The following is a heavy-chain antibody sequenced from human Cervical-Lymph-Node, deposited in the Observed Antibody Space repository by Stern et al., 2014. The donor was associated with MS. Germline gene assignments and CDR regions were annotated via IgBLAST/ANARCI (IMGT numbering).Heavy chain of an antibody. J-gene: IGHJ6*02. CDR2: VNANGVMA. CDR3: ATLYDASGNYGMEV. CDR1: GYTFIRYY. D-gene: IGHD5/OR15-5a*01. V-gene: IGHV1-46*01. Sequence: VQLVESGAQVKKPGASVKVSCKGSGYTFIRYYIQWVRQAPGQGLEWMGLVNANGVMARYAQKFQGRVTMARDTSTSTVSMELSSLRSEDTDVYYCATLYDASGNYGMEVWGQGTTVIVPS.